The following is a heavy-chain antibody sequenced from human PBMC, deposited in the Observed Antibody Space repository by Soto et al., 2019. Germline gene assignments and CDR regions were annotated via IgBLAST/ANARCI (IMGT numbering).Heavy chain of an antibody. D-gene: IGHD3-10*01. J-gene: IGHJ4*02. CDR3: ASCPQNCITSSPCCLFFDY. V-gene: IGHV3-74*01. Sequence: GGSLRLSCAASGFTFSSYWMHWVRQAPGKGLVWVSRINSDGSSTSYADSVKGRFTISRDNAKNTLYLQMNSLRAEDTAVYYCASCPQNCITSSPCCLFFDYWGQGTLVTVS. CDR2: INSDGSST. CDR1: GFTFSSYW.